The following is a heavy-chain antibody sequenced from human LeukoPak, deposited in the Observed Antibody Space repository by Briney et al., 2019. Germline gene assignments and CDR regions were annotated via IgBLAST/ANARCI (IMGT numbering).Heavy chain of an antibody. CDR3: ASALGCSGGSCYDY. CDR1: GYSFTSYW. J-gene: IGHJ4*02. Sequence: GESLKISCKGSGYSFTSYWIGWVRQIPGTGLEWMGIIYPGDSHTKYSPSFQGQVTISADKSISTAYLQWSSLKASDTAMYYCASALGCSGGSCYDYWGQGTLVTVSS. CDR2: IYPGDSHT. D-gene: IGHD2-15*01. V-gene: IGHV5-51*01.